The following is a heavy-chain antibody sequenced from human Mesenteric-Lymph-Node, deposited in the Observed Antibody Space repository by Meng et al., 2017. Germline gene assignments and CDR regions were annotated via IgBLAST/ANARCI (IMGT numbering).Heavy chain of an antibody. V-gene: IGHV4-34*12. J-gene: IGHJ4*02. CDR3: AREGRSHQVGVSVY. CDR1: GGSFSGDY. Sequence: VQLQCCVPGLLKPSDPLSLTCPVYGGSFSGDYWSWIRPPPGKGLEWIGSLFYSGSTYYNPSLKSRLTMSVDTSNNQFSLKLRSVTAADTAVYYCAREGRSHQVGVSVYWGQGNLVTVSS. D-gene: IGHD2-21*01. CDR2: LFYSGST.